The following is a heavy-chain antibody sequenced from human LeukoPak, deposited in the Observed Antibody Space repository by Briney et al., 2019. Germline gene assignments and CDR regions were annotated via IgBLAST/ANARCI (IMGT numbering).Heavy chain of an antibody. Sequence: ASVKVSCKASGYTFTSYDINWVRQATGQGPEWMGWMNPNSGNTGYAQKFQGRVTMTRNTSISTAYMELSSLRSEDTAVYYCARVRWELQEVIDYWGQGTLVTVSS. CDR2: MNPNSGNT. V-gene: IGHV1-8*01. CDR1: GYTFTSYD. J-gene: IGHJ4*02. D-gene: IGHD1-26*01. CDR3: ARVRWELQEVIDY.